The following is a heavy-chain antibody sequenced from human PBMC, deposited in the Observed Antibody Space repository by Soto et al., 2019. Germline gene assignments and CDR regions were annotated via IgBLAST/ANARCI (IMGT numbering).Heavy chain of an antibody. CDR3: ARLVYDTRLNYMYFDF. Sequence: SETLSLTCAVSGVSISSGNWWTWVRQTPQRGLEYIGEIFHDGTANYYPSFERRVAISVDTSKNQLSLKLTSVTAADTAIYFCARLVYDTRLNYMYFDFWGQGALVTVSS. D-gene: IGHD2-8*01. J-gene: IGHJ4*02. V-gene: IGHV4-4*02. CDR1: GVSISSGNW. CDR2: IFHDGTA.